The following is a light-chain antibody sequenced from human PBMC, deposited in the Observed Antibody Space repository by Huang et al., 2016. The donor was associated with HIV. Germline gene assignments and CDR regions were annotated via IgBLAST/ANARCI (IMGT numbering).Light chain of an antibody. J-gene: IGKJ5*01. CDR2: ATS. Sequence: QLTQSPSSLSMSVVDRVIITCQASQDIATSLAWYQHKPGRAPKLLISATSTLQSGVPSRFSGGSAGTYFTLIITNLQPDDFATYYCQQLHSYPITFGQGTRLDI. CDR3: QQLHSYPIT. CDR1: QDIATS. V-gene: IGKV1-9*01.